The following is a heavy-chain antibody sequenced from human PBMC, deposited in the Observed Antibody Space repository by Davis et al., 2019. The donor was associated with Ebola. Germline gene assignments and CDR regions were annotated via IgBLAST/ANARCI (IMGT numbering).Heavy chain of an antibody. CDR1: GGTFSSYT. D-gene: IGHD5-18*01. J-gene: IGHJ4*02. V-gene: IGHV1-2*06. CDR3: AKAQQGYSYGYFFGS. Sequence: AASVKVSCKASGGTFSSYTISWVRQAPGQGLEWMGRINPNSGGTNYAQKFQGRVTMTRDTSISTAYMELSRLRPGDTALYYCAKAQQGYSYGYFFGSWGQGTLVTVSS. CDR2: INPNSGGT.